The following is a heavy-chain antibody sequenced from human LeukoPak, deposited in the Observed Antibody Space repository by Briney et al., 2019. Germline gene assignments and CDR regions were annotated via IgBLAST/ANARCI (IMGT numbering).Heavy chain of an antibody. J-gene: IGHJ5*02. CDR3: ARDEDVGDCAITSCGWFDP. D-gene: IGHD2-2*01. Sequence: ASVKVSCKASGYTFTGYYMNWVRQAPGQGLEWMGRIHPNSGDTHYAQKFQGRVTMTRDTSINTAYLDLSRLTSDDTAVYYCARDEDVGDCAITSCGWFDPWRKGTLVTVST. V-gene: IGHV1-2*06. CDR1: GYTFTGYY. CDR2: IHPNSGDT.